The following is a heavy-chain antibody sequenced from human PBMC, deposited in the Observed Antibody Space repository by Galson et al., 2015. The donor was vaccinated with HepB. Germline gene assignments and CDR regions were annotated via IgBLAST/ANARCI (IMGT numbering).Heavy chain of an antibody. CDR3: ARDLASYQLEIGYRGFDP. J-gene: IGHJ5*02. Sequence: SVKVSCKASGGTFSSYAISWVRQAPGQGLEWMGGIIPIFGTANYAQKFQGRVTITADESTSTAYMELSSLRSEDTAVYYCARDLASYQLEIGYRGFDPWGQGTLVTVSS. D-gene: IGHD5-12*01. CDR1: GGTFSSYA. V-gene: IGHV1-69*13. CDR2: IIPIFGTA.